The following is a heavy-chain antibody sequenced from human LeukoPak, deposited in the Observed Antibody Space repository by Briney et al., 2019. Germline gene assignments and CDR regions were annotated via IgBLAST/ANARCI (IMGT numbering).Heavy chain of an antibody. CDR3: ARTKSITIFGVGYYYYMDV. CDR1: GGSISSSSYY. D-gene: IGHD3-3*01. V-gene: IGHV4-39*07. Sequence: SETLSLTCTVSGGSISSSSYYWGWIRQPPGKGLEWIGEINHSGSTNYNPSLKSRVTISVDTSKNQFSLKLSSVTAADTAVYYCARTKSITIFGVGYYYYMDVWGKGTTVTVSS. CDR2: INHSGST. J-gene: IGHJ6*03.